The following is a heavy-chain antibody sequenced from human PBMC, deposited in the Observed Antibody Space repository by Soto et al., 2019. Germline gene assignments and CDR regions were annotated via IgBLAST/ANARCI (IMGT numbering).Heavy chain of an antibody. CDR3: ARDQELLSY. D-gene: IGHD1-7*01. J-gene: IGHJ4*02. CDR1: GFIFSTYG. V-gene: IGHV3-33*01. CDR2: IWYDGSDK. Sequence: QVQLVESGGAVVQPGRSLRLSCAASGFIFSTYGMHWVRQAPGKGLDWVAVIWYDGSDKYYADSVKGRFTISRDNSKNTLYLQMNNLRAEDTAVYCCARDQELLSYWGQGTLVTVSS.